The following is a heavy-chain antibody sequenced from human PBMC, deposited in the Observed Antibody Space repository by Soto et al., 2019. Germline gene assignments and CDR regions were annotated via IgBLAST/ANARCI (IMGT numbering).Heavy chain of an antibody. CDR1: GFTFSDYY. J-gene: IGHJ6*02. D-gene: IGHD6-13*01. CDR3: ARPGYSSSWYPSYYYGMDV. V-gene: IGHV3-11*01. CDR2: TSSSGSTI. Sequence: GGSLRLSCAASGFTFSDYYMSWIRQAPGKGLEWVSYTSSSGSTIYYADSVKGRFTISRDNAKNSLYLQMNSLRAEDTAVYYCARPGYSSSWYPSYYYGMDVWGQGTTVTVS.